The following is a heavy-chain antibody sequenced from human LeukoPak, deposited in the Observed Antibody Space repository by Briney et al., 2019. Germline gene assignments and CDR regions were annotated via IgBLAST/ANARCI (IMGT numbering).Heavy chain of an antibody. CDR1: GFTFSGYA. V-gene: IGHV3-30-3*01. CDR3: ASIRIAAGDFDY. D-gene: IGHD6-25*01. J-gene: IGHJ4*02. Sequence: GRSLRLSCVASGFTFSGYALHWVRQAPGKGLDWVAIISYEGNNKYYADSVKGRFTISRDNSKNTLYLQMNSLRAEDTAVYYCASIRIAAGDFDYWGQGTLVTVSS. CDR2: ISYEGNNK.